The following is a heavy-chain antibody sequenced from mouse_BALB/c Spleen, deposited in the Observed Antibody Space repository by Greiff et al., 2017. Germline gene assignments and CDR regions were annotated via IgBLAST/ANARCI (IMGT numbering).Heavy chain of an antibody. CDR1: GYTFTDYE. CDR3: TRGYGSREWFAY. J-gene: IGHJ3*01. Sequence: VQLQQSGAELVRPGASVTLSCKASGYTFTDYEMHWVKQTPVHGLEWIGAIDPETGGTAYNQKFKGKATLTADKSSSTAYMELRSLTSEDSAVYYCTRGYGSREWFAYWGQGTLVTVSA. CDR2: IDPETGGT. V-gene: IGHV1-15*01. D-gene: IGHD1-1*01.